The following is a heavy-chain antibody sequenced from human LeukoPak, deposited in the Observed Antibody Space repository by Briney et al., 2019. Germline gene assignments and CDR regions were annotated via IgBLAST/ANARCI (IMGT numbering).Heavy chain of an antibody. Sequence: QPGGTLRLSCVVSGFTFSSYAMHWDRQAPGKGLEYVSAIRINGGSTYYANPVKGRFTISRNNSKNRSYLQMGSRSPEALAGDYGPRDRRLVSGPYGDLEGLFDYWGQGTLVTVSS. D-gene: IGHD4-17*01. V-gene: IGHV3-64*01. CDR2: IRINGGST. J-gene: IGHJ4*02. CDR3: PRDRRLVSGPYGDLEGLFDY. CDR1: GFTFSSYA.